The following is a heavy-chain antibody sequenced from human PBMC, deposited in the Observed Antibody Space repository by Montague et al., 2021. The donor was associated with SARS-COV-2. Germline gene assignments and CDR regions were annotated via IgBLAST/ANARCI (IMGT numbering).Heavy chain of an antibody. Sequence: SETLSLTCAVSSGSISPSDTHYWGWVRQAPGKGLEWIGSIYHSGSTSYTPFLKSRASMTVDTTKNQSSLKLSPVTAADTAMYYCARVKWELGVGNVFDIWGQGTMVTVSS. CDR2: IYHSGST. CDR1: SGSISPSDTHY. CDR3: ARVKWELGVGNVFDI. J-gene: IGHJ3*02. D-gene: IGHD1-26*01. V-gene: IGHV4-39*01.